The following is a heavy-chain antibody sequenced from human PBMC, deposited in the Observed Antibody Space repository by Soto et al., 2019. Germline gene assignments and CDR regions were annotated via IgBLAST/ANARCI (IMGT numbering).Heavy chain of an antibody. V-gene: IGHV4-59*01. J-gene: IGHJ4*02. CDR3: ARGVQGITIFGVPRRAHFDY. Sequence: PSETLSLTCTVSGGSISSYYWSWIRQPPGKGLEWIGYIYYSGGTNYNPSLKSRVTISVDTSKNQFSLKLSSVTAADTAVYYCARGVQGITIFGVPRRAHFDYWGQGTLVTVSS. CDR1: GGSISSYY. CDR2: IYYSGGT. D-gene: IGHD3-3*01.